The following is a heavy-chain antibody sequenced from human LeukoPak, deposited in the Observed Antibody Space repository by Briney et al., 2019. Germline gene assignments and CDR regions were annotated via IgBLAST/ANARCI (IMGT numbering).Heavy chain of an antibody. CDR1: GGTFSSYA. Sequence: EASVKVSCKASGGTFSSYAISWARQAPGQGLEWMGGIIPIFGTANYAQKFQGRVTITADESTSTAYMELSSLRSEDTAVYYCARGPRNQEDYYFDYWGQGTLVTVSS. D-gene: IGHD1-14*01. CDR3: ARGPRNQEDYYFDY. V-gene: IGHV1-69*13. J-gene: IGHJ4*02. CDR2: IIPIFGTA.